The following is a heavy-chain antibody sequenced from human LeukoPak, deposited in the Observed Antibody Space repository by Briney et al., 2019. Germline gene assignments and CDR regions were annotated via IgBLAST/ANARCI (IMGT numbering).Heavy chain of an antibody. Sequence: ASVEVSCTASGYTFTSYGISWVRQAPGQGLEWMGWISAYNGNTNYAQKLQGRVTMTTDTSTSTAYMELRSLRSDDTAVYYCATYDFWSGYYGFWGQGTLVTVSS. CDR3: ATYDFWSGYYGF. CDR2: ISAYNGNT. D-gene: IGHD3-3*01. V-gene: IGHV1-18*01. CDR1: GYTFTSYG. J-gene: IGHJ4*02.